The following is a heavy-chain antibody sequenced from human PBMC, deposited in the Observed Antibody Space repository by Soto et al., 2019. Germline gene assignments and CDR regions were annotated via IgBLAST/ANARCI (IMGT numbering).Heavy chain of an antibody. J-gene: IGHJ4*02. D-gene: IGHD1-26*01. CDR3: ANAVREPYYFDY. CDR2: ISYDGSNK. V-gene: IGHV3-30*18. CDR1: GFTFSSYG. Sequence: GGSLRLSCAASGFTFSSYGMHWVRQAPGKGLEWVAVISYDGSNKYYADSVKARFTISRDNSKNTLYLQMNSLRAEDTAVYYCANAVREPYYFDYWGQGTLVTVSS.